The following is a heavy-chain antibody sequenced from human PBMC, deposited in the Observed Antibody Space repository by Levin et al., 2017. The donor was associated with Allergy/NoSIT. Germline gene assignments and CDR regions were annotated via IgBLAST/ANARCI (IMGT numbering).Heavy chain of an antibody. D-gene: IGHD6-13*01. CDR1: GDSISRFY. Sequence: KPSETLSLTCTVSGDSISRFYWSWIRQPPGRGLEWIGNGFYSGTTNYNPSLKSRVTILVDTSKNQFSLKLRSVTAADTAVYYCASATRSSLIYYFDYWGQGTLVTVSS. CDR2: GFYSGTT. CDR3: ASATRSSLIYYFDY. J-gene: IGHJ4*02. V-gene: IGHV4-59*01.